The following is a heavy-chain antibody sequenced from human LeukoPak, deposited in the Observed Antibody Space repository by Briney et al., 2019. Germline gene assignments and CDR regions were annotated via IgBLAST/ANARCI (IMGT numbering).Heavy chain of an antibody. D-gene: IGHD4-17*01. CDR1: GGTFSSYA. J-gene: IGHJ4*02. Sequence: SVKVSCKASGGTFSSYAISWVRQAPGQGLEWMGGIIPIFGTTNYAQKFQDRVTMTRNTSISTAYMELSSLRSEDTAVYYCARGRYGDYEGYYFDYWGQGTLVTVSS. CDR2: IIPIFGTT. CDR3: ARGRYGDYEGYYFDY. V-gene: IGHV1-69*05.